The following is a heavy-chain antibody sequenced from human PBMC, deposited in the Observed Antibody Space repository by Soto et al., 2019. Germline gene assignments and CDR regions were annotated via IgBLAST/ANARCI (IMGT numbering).Heavy chain of an antibody. CDR1: GYTFNRHD. CDR3: AREGLYGSIQDNTFDI. D-gene: IGHD6-19*01. J-gene: IGHJ3*02. CDR2: MNPNSGNP. V-gene: IGHV1-8*01. Sequence: QVQLVQSGAEVKRSGASVRISCKASGYTFNRHDINWVRQATGQGPEWIGWMNPNSGNPGYAQKVQGRVTMTMDSSITTAYMDLSSLTSEDTAIYYCAREGLYGSIQDNTFDIWGQGTMVSVSS.